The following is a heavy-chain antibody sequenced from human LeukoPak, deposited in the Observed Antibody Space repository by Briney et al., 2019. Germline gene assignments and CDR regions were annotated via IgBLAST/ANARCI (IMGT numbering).Heavy chain of an antibody. CDR1: GFTFSSYW. CDR2: ISSDGSRV. D-gene: IGHD3-10*01. J-gene: IGHJ4*02. Sequence: GGSLRLSCAASGFTFSSYWMHWVRQAPGKGLVWVSRISSDGSRVTYADSVKGRFTISRDNAKNTLYLQMNGLRAEDTAVYYCAKSISYYGSGSLDYWGQGTLVTVSS. CDR3: AKSISYYGSGSLDY. V-gene: IGHV3-74*01.